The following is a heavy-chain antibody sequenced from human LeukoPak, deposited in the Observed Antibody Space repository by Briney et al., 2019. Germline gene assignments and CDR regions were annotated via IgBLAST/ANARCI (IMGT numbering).Heavy chain of an antibody. D-gene: IGHD3-16*01. CDR1: GFTFTDYS. Sequence: GGSLRLSCAAAGFTFTDYSMNWVRQAPGKGLEWVSTISSDSGHIYYADSVKGRFTISRDNSKNTLYLQMNSLRAEDTAVYYCAKDRHNTIMTSTRLFDYWGQGTLVTVSS. CDR3: AKDRHNTIMTSTRLFDY. CDR2: ISSDSGHI. J-gene: IGHJ4*02. V-gene: IGHV3-21*04.